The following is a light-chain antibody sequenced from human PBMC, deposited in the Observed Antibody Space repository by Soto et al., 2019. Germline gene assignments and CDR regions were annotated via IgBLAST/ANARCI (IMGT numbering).Light chain of an antibody. CDR1: TSSIGNNY. Sequence: QSVLTQPPSVSAAPGQKVTISCSGSTSSIGNNYVCWYQQVPGTAPKLLIYENNKRPSGIPDRFSGSKSGTSAPLGITGLQTGDEADYYCGTWASSLNTEVFGTGTKLTVL. J-gene: IGLJ1*01. V-gene: IGLV1-51*02. CDR2: ENN. CDR3: GTWASSLNTEV.